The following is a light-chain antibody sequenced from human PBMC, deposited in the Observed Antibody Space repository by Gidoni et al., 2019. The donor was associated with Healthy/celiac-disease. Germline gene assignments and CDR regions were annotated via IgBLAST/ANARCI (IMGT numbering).Light chain of an antibody. V-gene: IGKV1-33*01. CDR2: DAS. Sequence: DIQMTQSPSSLSASVGDRVTITCQASQDISNYLNWYHQKPGKAPKPLNHDASNLETGVPSRFSGSGSGTDFSFTISSLQPEDIATYYCQQYDNLQWTFGQGTKVEIK. CDR3: QQYDNLQWT. CDR1: QDISNY. J-gene: IGKJ1*01.